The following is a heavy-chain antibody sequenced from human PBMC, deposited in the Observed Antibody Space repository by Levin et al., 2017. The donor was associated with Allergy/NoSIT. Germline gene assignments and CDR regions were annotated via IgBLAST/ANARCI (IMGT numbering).Heavy chain of an antibody. Sequence: PSETLSLTCTVSGGSISSYYWSWIRQPPGKGLEWIGYIYYSGSTNYNPSLKSRVTISVDTSKNQFSLKLSSVTAADTAVYYCARSNRLVRDAFDIWGQGTMVTVSS. CDR1: GGSISSYY. CDR3: ARSNRLVRDAFDI. D-gene: IGHD6-19*01. J-gene: IGHJ3*02. V-gene: IGHV4-59*01. CDR2: IYYSGST.